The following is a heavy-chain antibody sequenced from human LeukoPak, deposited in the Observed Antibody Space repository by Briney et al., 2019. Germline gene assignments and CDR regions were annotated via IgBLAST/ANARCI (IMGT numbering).Heavy chain of an antibody. CDR3: ATVGRAARPGY. J-gene: IGHJ4*02. CDR2: ISASGSSR. V-gene: IGHV3-48*03. CDR1: GFTFSSYE. Sequence: GGSLRLSCAASGFTFSSYETNWVRQAPGKGLEWVSYISASGSSRYYADSVKGRFTISRDNARNSLYLQMDSLRGEDTAVYYCATVGRAARPGYWGQGTLITVSS. D-gene: IGHD6-6*01.